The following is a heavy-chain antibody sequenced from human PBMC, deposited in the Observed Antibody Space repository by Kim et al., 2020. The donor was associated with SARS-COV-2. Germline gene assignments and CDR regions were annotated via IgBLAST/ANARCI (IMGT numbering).Heavy chain of an antibody. CDR1: GFTFSDYY. CDR3: ARERCSSTSCYRPPHTGYYYYGMDV. V-gene: IGHV3-11*06. CDR2: ISSSSSYT. Sequence: GGSLRLSCAASGFTFSDYYMSWIRQAPGKGLEWVSYISSSSSYTNYADSVKGRFTISRDNANNSLYLQMNSLRAEDTAVYYCARERCSSTSCYRPPHTGYYYYGMDVWGQGTPVTVSS. J-gene: IGHJ6*02. D-gene: IGHD2-2*01.